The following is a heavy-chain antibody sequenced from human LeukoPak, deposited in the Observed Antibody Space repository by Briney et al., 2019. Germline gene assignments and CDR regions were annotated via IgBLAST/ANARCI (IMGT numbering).Heavy chain of an antibody. D-gene: IGHD6-19*01. CDR1: GFTFSSYE. V-gene: IGHV3-48*03. Sequence: GGSLRLSCAASGFTFSSYEMNWVRQAPGKGLEWVSYISSSGSPIYYADSVKGRFTISRDNAKNSLYLQMNSLRAEDTAVYYCARVSSTAVAGFDYWGQGSLVTVSS. J-gene: IGHJ4*02. CDR2: ISSSGSPI. CDR3: ARVSSTAVAGFDY.